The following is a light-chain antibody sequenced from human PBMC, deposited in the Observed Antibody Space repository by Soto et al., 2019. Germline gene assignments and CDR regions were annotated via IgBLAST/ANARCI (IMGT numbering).Light chain of an antibody. V-gene: IGLV2-14*01. Sequence: QSALTQPASVSGSPGQSITISCTATSSDVGGYNYVSWYQQHPGKAPKLMIYDVSNRPSGVSNRFSGSKSGNTASLTISGLHAEDEADYYCSSYTSSSTLVFGGGTKVTVL. CDR2: DVS. CDR3: SSYTSSSTLV. J-gene: IGLJ2*01. CDR1: SSDVGGYNY.